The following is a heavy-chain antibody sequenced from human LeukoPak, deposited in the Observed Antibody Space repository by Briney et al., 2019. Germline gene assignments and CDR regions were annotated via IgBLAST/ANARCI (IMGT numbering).Heavy chain of an antibody. D-gene: IGHD2-2*02. CDR3: ARGIVVVPAAILKSHDY. J-gene: IGHJ4*02. CDR2: INPNSGGT. Sequence: ASVKVSCKASGYTFTGYYMHWVRQAPGQGLEWMGWINPNSGGTNYAQKFQGRVTMTRDTSISTAYMELSRLRSDDTAVYYCARGIVVVPAAILKSHDYWGQGTLVTVPS. V-gene: IGHV1-2*02. CDR1: GYTFTGYY.